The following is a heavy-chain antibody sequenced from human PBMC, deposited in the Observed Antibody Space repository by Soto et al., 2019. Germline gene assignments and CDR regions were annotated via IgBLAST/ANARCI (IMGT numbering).Heavy chain of an antibody. CDR2: IWYDGSDK. Sequence: GGSLRLSCAASGFTFSSYGMHWVRQAPGKGLEWVAVIWYDGSDKYYADSVKGRFTISRDNSKNTLYLQMNSLRAEDTAVYYCAKDKAAAGTGYYGMDVWGQGTTVTVSS. J-gene: IGHJ6*02. CDR3: AKDKAAAGTGYYGMDV. V-gene: IGHV3-33*06. D-gene: IGHD6-13*01. CDR1: GFTFSSYG.